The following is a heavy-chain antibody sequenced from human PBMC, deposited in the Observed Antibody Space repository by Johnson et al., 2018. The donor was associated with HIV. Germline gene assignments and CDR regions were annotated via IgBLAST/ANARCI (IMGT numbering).Heavy chain of an antibody. J-gene: IGHJ3*02. Sequence: VQLVEFGGGVVQPGRSLRLSCAASGFTFSSYDMHWVRQTTGKGLEWVSVIDTAGDTYYAGSVKGRFTISRENAKKSLYLQMNSLRAGDTAVYYCARAGKWSGDAFDIWGQGTTVTVSS. V-gene: IGHV3-13*01. D-gene: IGHD3-10*01. CDR1: GFTFSSYD. CDR3: ARAGKWSGDAFDI. CDR2: IDTAGDT.